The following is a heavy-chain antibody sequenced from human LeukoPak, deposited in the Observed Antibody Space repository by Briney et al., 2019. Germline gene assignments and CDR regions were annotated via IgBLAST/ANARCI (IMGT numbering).Heavy chain of an antibody. D-gene: IGHD6-13*01. Sequence: PGESLKISCKGSGYSFTSYWIGWVRQTPGKGLEWMGIIYPGDSDTRYSPSFQGQVTISADKSISTAYLQWSSLKASDTAMYYCARRERYSSSWYVKESWFDPWGQGTLATVSS. CDR3: ARRERYSSSWYVKESWFDP. CDR2: IYPGDSDT. J-gene: IGHJ5*02. V-gene: IGHV5-51*01. CDR1: GYSFTSYW.